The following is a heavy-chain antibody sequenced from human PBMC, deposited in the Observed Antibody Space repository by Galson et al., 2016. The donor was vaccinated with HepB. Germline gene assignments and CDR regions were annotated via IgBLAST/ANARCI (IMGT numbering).Heavy chain of an antibody. V-gene: IGHV4-39*01. CDR2: IYYSGST. Sequence: ETLSLTCTVSGGSISSSNYCWGWIRQPPGKGLEWIGSIYYSGSTYYNPSLKSRVTMSVDTSKNQFSLKLNSVTAADTAVYYCARQIVVVVAATRGVDWFDPWGQGTLVTVSS. CDR1: GGSISSSNYC. D-gene: IGHD2-15*01. CDR3: ARQIVVVVAATRGVDWFDP. J-gene: IGHJ5*02.